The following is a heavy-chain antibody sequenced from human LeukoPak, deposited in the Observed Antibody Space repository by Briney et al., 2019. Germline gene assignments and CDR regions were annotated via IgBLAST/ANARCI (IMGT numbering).Heavy chain of an antibody. CDR1: GGSFSGYY. CDR3: ARGDGYNYGVDY. J-gene: IGHJ4*02. Sequence: SETLSLTCAVYGGSFSGYYWSWIRQPPGKGLEWIGEINHSGSTNYNPSLKSRVTMSVDTPKNQFSLKLSSVTAADTAVYYCARGDGYNYGVDYWGQGTLVTVSS. D-gene: IGHD5-24*01. CDR2: INHSGST. V-gene: IGHV4-34*01.